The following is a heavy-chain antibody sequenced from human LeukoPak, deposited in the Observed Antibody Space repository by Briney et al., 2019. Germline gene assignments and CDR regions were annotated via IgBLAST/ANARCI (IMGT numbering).Heavy chain of an antibody. V-gene: IGHV4-34*01. CDR2: INHSGST. CDR3: VKDGITVVRGVGYGYFDL. Sequence: SETLSLTCAVYGGSFSGYYWSWIRQPPGKGLEWIGEINHSGSTNYNPSLKSRVTISVDKSKNQFSLKLTSVTAADTAVYYCVKDGITVVRGVGYGYFDLWGRGTLVTVSS. CDR1: GGSFSGYY. D-gene: IGHD3-10*01. J-gene: IGHJ2*01.